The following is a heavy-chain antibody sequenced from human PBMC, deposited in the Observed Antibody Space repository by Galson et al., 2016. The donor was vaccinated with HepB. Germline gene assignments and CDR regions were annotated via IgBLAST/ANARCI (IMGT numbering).Heavy chain of an antibody. CDR1: GYTFTNYA. Sequence: SVKVSCKASGYTFTNYAITWVRQTPGQGLEWMGGIIPLFATANYAQRFQGRVTITADESTSTAYMELSSLRSEDTAVYYCVTQITMTQGAIIYPKSIDYWGQGTLVTVSS. CDR3: VTQITMTQGAIIYPKSIDY. D-gene: IGHD3-10*01. CDR2: IIPLFATA. J-gene: IGHJ4*02. V-gene: IGHV1-69*13.